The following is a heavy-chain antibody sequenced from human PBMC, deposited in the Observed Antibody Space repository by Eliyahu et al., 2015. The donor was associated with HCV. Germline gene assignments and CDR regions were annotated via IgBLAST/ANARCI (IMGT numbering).Heavy chain of an antibody. CDR2: ISAYNGNT. V-gene: IGHV1-18*04. CDR1: GYTFSNYG. D-gene: IGHD6-19*01. Sequence: QVHLVQSGGEVKKPGASVKVSCAASGYTFSNYGISWVRQAPGQGLXWVGWISAYNGNTNXAQKFQGRITMDTDTSTSTAYMEMWGLTSDDTAVYYCARDRTVALDYWGQGTLVTVSS. J-gene: IGHJ4*02. CDR3: ARDRTVALDY.